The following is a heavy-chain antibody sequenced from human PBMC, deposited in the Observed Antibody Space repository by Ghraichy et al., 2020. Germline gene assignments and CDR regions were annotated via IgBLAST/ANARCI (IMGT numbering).Heavy chain of an antibody. CDR1: GGSFSGYY. Sequence: SDTLSLTCAVYGGSFSGYYWSWIRQPPGKGLEWIGEINHSGSTNYNPSLKSRVTISVDTSKNQFSLKLSSVTAADTAVYYCARPPHSGGNPNFDPWGQGTLVTVSS. D-gene: IGHD2-15*01. V-gene: IGHV4-34*01. CDR2: INHSGST. CDR3: ARPPHSGGNPNFDP. J-gene: IGHJ5*02.